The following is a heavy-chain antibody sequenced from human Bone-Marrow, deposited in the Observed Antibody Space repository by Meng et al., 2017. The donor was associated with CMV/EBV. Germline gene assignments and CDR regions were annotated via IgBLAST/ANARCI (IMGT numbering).Heavy chain of an antibody. CDR3: ARGTQIAAPRYYYYYGMDV. J-gene: IGHJ6*02. CDR1: GGSFSGYY. CDR2: INHSGST. Sequence: SETLSLTCAVYGGSFSGYYWSWIRQPPGKGLEWIGEINHSGSTNYNPSLKSRVTISVDTSKNQFSLKLSSVTAADTAVYYCARGTQIAAPRYYYYYGMDVWGQGTTVTVSS. V-gene: IGHV4-34*01. D-gene: IGHD6-13*01.